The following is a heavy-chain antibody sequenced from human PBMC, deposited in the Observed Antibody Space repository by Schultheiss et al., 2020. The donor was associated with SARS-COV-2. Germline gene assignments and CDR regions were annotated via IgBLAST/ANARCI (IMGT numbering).Heavy chain of an antibody. CDR1: GFTFSSYG. CDR2: IWYDGSNK. Sequence: GGSLRLSCAASGFTFSSYGMHWVRQAPGKGLEWVAVIWYDGSNKYYADSVKGRFSISSDKSKNTLYLQMNSLRAEDTAVYYCAKVGSRPGGARQTNGMDVWGQGTTVTVSS. D-gene: IGHD3-16*01. V-gene: IGHV3-30*02. CDR3: AKVGSRPGGARQTNGMDV. J-gene: IGHJ6*02.